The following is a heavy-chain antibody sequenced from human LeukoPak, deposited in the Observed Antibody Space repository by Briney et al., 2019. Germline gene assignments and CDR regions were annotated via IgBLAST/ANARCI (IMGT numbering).Heavy chain of an antibody. CDR1: GFTFSSYA. J-gene: IGHJ4*02. V-gene: IGHV3-23*01. Sequence: GGSLRLSCAASGFTFSSYAMSWVRQAPGKGLEWVSAISGSGGSTYYADSVKGRFTISRDNSKNTLYLQMNSLRAEDTAVYYCAKENSICSSTNCYWPDHWGQGTLVIVSS. CDR3: AKENSICSSTNCYWPDH. CDR2: ISGSGGST. D-gene: IGHD2-2*01.